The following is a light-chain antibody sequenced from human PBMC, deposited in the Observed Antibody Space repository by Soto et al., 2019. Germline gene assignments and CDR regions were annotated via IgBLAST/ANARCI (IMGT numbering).Light chain of an antibody. V-gene: IGKV1-39*01. Sequence: DIQMTQSPSALSASVGDRVTITCRASQTIGNFLNWCQQKPGKAPKLLIYAASTLQSGVPSRSSGSGSGTDFTLTISSLQPEDVATYYCQQRSNWPPITFGQGTRLEIK. CDR2: AAS. CDR1: QTIGNF. CDR3: QQRSNWPPIT. J-gene: IGKJ5*01.